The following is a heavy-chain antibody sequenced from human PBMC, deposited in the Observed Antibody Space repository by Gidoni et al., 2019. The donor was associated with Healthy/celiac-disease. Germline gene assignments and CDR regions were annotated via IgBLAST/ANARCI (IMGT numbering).Heavy chain of an antibody. CDR2: IYYSGST. D-gene: IGHD3-10*01. V-gene: IGHV4-31*01. CDR1: GGSISSGGYY. CDR3: ARGSYGAFDY. Sequence: QVQLQESGPGLVKPSQTLSLTCTVSGGSISSGGYYWSWIRQHPGKGLEWIGYIYYSGSTYYNPSLKSLVTISVDTSKNQFSRKLSPVTAADTAVYYCARGSYGAFDYWGQGTLVTVSS. J-gene: IGHJ4*02.